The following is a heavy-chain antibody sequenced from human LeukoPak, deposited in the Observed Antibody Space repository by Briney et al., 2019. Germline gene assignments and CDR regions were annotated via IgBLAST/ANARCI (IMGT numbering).Heavy chain of an antibody. CDR3: AKRPDSRKGGWFDP. CDR1: GFTFSTYA. V-gene: IGHV3-23*01. CDR2: ISGSTNNT. Sequence: GGSLRLSCAASGFTFSTYAMSWVRQAPGKGLEWVSTISGSTNNTYYADSVKGRFTISRDNSKNTLYLQMNSLRAEDTAIYYCAKRPDSRKGGWFDPWGQGTLVTVPS. J-gene: IGHJ5*02. D-gene: IGHD3-16*01.